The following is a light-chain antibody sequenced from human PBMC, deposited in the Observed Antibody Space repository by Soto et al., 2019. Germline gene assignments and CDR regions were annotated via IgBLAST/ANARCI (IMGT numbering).Light chain of an antibody. V-gene: IGLV1-40*01. CDR1: SSNIGAGYD. J-gene: IGLJ1*01. CDR2: GNS. CDR3: PSYDSSLSGYV. Sequence: QSVLTQPPSVSGAPGQRVTISCTGSSSNIGAGYDVHWYQQLPGTAPKLLIYGNSNRPSGVPDRFSGSKSGTSASLAITGLQAEDEPDYYCPSYDSSLSGYVCATGTKLTVL.